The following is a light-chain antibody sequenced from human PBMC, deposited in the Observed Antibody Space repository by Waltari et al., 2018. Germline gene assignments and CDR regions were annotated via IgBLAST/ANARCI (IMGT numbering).Light chain of an antibody. J-gene: IGLJ3*02. Sequence: QLVLTQSPSASASLGASVQLTCPLSSGHSSHVIAWLQQQPEKGARYLMKVTIAGSHSKGDGIPYRFSGSSSGAGRYLTISSLQSEDNADYYCQTGGHGTWVFGGGTKLTVL. CDR2: VTIAGSH. V-gene: IGLV4-69*01. CDR3: QTGGHGTWV. CDR1: SGHSSHV.